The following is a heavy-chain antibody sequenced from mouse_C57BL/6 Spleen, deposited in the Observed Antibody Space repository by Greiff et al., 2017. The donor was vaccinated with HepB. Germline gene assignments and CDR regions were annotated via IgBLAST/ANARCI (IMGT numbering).Heavy chain of an antibody. D-gene: IGHD1-1*01. CDR3: ARVESIPIYYYGSSSYYFDY. CDR1: GYSITSGYY. Sequence: EVKLQESGPGLVKPSQSLSLTCSVTGYSITSGYYWNWIRQFPGNKLEWMGYISYDGSNNYNPSLKNRISITRDTSKNQFFLKLNSVTTEDTATYYCARVESIPIYYYGSSSYYFDYWGQGTTLTVSS. V-gene: IGHV3-6*01. J-gene: IGHJ2*01. CDR2: ISYDGSN.